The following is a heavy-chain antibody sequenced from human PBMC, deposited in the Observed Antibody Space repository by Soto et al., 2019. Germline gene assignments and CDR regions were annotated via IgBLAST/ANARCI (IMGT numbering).Heavy chain of an antibody. D-gene: IGHD3-9*01. CDR3: AKGFIYGGILTGFEAFNYSYGMDV. V-gene: IGHV3-23*01. CDR2: ISGSGGST. Sequence: GGSLRLSCAASGFTFSSYAMSWVRQAPGKGLEWVSAISGSGGSTYYANSVKGRFTISRENSKNTLYLHMNSLRAEDTAVYSCAKGFIYGGILTGFEAFNYSYGMDVWGQGTTVTVSS. CDR1: GFTFSSYA. J-gene: IGHJ6*02.